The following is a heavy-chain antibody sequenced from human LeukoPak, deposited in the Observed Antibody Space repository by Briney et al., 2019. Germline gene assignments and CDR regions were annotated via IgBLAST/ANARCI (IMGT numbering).Heavy chain of an antibody. V-gene: IGHV3-21*01. D-gene: IGHD3-3*01. Sequence: GGSLRLSCVASGVTLSNYAMSWARQAPGKGLEWVSSISSSSSYIYYADSVKGRFTISRDNAKNSLYLQMNSLRVEDAAVYYCLLIILGGSSQHWGQGTLVSVSS. J-gene: IGHJ1*01. CDR3: LLIILGGSSQH. CDR2: ISSSSSYI. CDR1: GVTLSNYA.